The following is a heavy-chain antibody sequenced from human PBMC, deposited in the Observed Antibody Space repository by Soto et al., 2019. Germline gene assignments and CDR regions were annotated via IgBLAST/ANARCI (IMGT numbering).Heavy chain of an antibody. D-gene: IGHD3-3*01. CDR1: GFTFSSYW. Sequence: ESLKISCAASGFTFSSYWMSWVRQAPGKGLEWVANIKQDGSEKYYVDSVKGRFTISRDNAKNSLYLQMNSLRAEDTAVYYCARGLVLRFLERLSHGMDVWGQGTTVTVSS. V-gene: IGHV3-7*03. J-gene: IGHJ6*02. CDR3: ARGLVLRFLERLSHGMDV. CDR2: IKQDGSEK.